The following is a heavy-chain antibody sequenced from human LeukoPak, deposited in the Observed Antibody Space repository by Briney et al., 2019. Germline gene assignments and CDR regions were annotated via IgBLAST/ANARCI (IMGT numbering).Heavy chain of an antibody. J-gene: IGHJ4*02. CDR1: GGSFSGYY. CDR3: AGRDYDYVWGSYRPLDY. CDR2: INHSGST. V-gene: IGHV4-34*01. Sequence: PSETLSLTCAVYGGSFSGYYWSWIRQPPGKGLEWIGEINHSGSTNYNPSLKSRVTISVDTSKNQFSLKLSSVTAADTAVYHCAGRDYDYVWGSYRPLDYWGQGTLVTVSS. D-gene: IGHD3-16*02.